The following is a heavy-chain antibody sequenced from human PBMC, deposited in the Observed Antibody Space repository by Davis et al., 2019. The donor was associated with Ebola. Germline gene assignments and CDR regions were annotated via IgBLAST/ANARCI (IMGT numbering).Heavy chain of an antibody. CDR1: GFPFSSYT. Sequence: GESLKISCAASGFPFSSYTMNWVRQTPGKGLEWVSSISSDGSYIFYADSAKGRFTISRDNAKNSLYLQMNSLKAEDTADYFCATSESFFDYAAYFHYWGQGTLLTVSS. D-gene: IGHD3-16*01. CDR3: ATSESFFDYAAYFHY. J-gene: IGHJ4*02. V-gene: IGHV3-21*06. CDR2: ISSDGSYI.